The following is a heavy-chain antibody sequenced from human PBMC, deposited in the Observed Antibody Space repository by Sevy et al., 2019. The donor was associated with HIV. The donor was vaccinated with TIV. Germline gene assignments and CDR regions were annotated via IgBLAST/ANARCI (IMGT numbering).Heavy chain of an antibody. Sequence: ASVKVSCKATGYMFSDYNMHWVRQAPGEGLEWMAFINPNSGVTIYAQKFRGRVSLTRDTSMSTAYMELSALASDDTAVYYCVREDNIAPRTLLSFDIWGQGTMVTVSS. V-gene: IGHV1-2*02. J-gene: IGHJ3*02. CDR3: VREDNIAPRTLLSFDI. D-gene: IGHD3-16*02. CDR1: GYMFSDYN. CDR2: INPNSGVT.